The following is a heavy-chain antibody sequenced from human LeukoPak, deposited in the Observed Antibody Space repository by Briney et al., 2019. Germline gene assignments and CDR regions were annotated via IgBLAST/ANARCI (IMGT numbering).Heavy chain of an antibody. D-gene: IGHD5-18*01. CDR2: INHSGST. V-gene: IGHV4-34*01. CDR3: ARGQSPYPTPDPIQLWFYFDY. Sequence: SETLSLTCAVYGGSFSGYYWSWIRQPPGKGLEWIGEINHSGSTNYNPSLKNRVTISVDTSKNQFSLKLSSVTAADTAVYYCARGQSPYPTPDPIQLWFYFDYWGQGTLVTVSS. J-gene: IGHJ4*02. CDR1: GGSFSGYY.